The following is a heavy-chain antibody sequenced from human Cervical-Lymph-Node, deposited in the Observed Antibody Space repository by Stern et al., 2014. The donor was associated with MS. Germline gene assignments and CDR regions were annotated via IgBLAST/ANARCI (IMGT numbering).Heavy chain of an antibody. J-gene: IGHJ6*02. CDR2: ISPILGTA. CDR1: GGTFSSYV. Sequence: MQLVESGAEVKKPGSSVKVSCKTSGGTFSSYVISWVRQAPGQGFEWMGGISPILGTANYAQKFQDRVTITADESTSTANMELSSLRSEDTGVYYCASTNSGWSNPYHYYGMDVWGQGTAVSVSS. D-gene: IGHD6-19*01. V-gene: IGHV1-69*01. CDR3: ASTNSGWSNPYHYYGMDV.